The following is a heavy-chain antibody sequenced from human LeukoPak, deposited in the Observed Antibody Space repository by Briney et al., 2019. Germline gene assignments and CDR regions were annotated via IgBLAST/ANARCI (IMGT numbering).Heavy chain of an antibody. CDR3: ARERWRSGSYHDAFDI. CDR1: GFTFSDHY. CDR2: VRVKANSYTT. J-gene: IGHJ3*02. V-gene: IGHV3-72*01. Sequence: GGSLRLSCAASGFTFSDHYMQWVRQAPGKGLEWVGRVRVKANSYTTEYAASVKGRFTISRDDSKNSMFLQMNNLETEDTAFYYCARERWRSGSYHDAFDIWGQGTMVTVSS. D-gene: IGHD1-26*01.